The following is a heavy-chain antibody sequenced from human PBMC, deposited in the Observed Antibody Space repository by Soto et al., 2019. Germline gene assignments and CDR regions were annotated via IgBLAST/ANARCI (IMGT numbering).Heavy chain of an antibody. CDR3: AHKRDVSRGFKS. CDR2: IYWDDDQ. V-gene: IGHV2-5*02. Sequence: QITLKESGPTLVKPTQTLTPTCTFSGFSFSINGVAVGWIRQPPGQALEWLALIYWDDDQRYNPSLKNRLTITKDTSRNQVVLTMTNMDPVDTATYYCAHKRDVSRGFKSWGQGTLVTVSS. CDR1: GFSFSINGVA. J-gene: IGHJ5*01.